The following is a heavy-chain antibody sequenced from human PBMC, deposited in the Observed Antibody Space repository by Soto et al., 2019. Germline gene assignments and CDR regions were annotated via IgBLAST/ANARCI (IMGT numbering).Heavy chain of an antibody. CDR3: ARARAGGSSLNWFDP. D-gene: IGHD6-13*01. Sequence: SETLSLTCTVSGDSISSYYWSWLRQPPGKGLEWIGSLSYSGSTIYNPSLRSRVTISVDSSKNQFSLNLSSVTAADTAVYFCARARAGGSSLNWFDPWGQGTLVTVSS. CDR1: GDSISSYY. V-gene: IGHV4-59*01. CDR2: LSYSGST. J-gene: IGHJ5*02.